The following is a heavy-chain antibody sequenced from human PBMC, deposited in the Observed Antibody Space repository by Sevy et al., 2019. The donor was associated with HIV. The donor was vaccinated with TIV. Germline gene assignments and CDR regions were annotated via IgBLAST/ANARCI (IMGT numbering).Heavy chain of an antibody. CDR2: IRSDGSDK. Sequence: GGSLRLSCAASGFAFSSYGFHWVRQAPGEGLEWVAFIRSDGSDKKYADSVKGRFTISRDNSKKTLNLQMNSLRTDDTAVYLCAKDLGTIFGVVVLACVHHYGMGVWGQGTTVSVSS. CDR3: AKDLGTIFGVVVLACVHHYGMGV. CDR1: GFAFSSYG. V-gene: IGHV3-30*02. J-gene: IGHJ6*02. D-gene: IGHD3-3*01.